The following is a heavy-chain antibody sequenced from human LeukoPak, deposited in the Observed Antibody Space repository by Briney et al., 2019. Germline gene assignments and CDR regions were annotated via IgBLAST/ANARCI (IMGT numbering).Heavy chain of an antibody. CDR3: ARVTLDTAMAYYYFDH. V-gene: IGHV3-66*01. CDR1: GFTVSSNY. CDR2: IYSGGST. J-gene: IGHJ4*02. Sequence: GGSLRLSCAASGFTVSSNYMSWVRQAPGKGLEWVSVIYSGGSTYYADSVKGRFTISRDNSKNTLYLQMNSLRAEDTAVYYCARVTLDTAMAYYYFDHWGQGTLVTVSS. D-gene: IGHD5-18*01.